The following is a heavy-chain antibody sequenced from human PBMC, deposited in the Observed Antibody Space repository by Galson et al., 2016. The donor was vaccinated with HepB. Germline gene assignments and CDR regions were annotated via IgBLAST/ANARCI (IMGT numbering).Heavy chain of an antibody. D-gene: IGHD3-3*01. J-gene: IGHJ3*02. V-gene: IGHV4-39*01. CDR2: IYYSRKN. CDR1: GSSITNRSYC. CDR3: ANLQVGSITKGFEI. Sequence: SETLSLTYNLSGSSITNRSYCWAWLRQPPGKGLEWIATIYYSRKNYYSPSPQSRVTISVDTSKNQFSLILTSVTAADTAVYYCANLQVGSITKGFEIWGQGTMVTVSS.